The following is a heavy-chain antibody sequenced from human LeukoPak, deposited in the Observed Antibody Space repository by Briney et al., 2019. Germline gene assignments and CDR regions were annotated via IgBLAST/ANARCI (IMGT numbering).Heavy chain of an antibody. CDR3: ARATVNHYYYYYYMDV. Sequence: GASVKVSCKASGYTFTGYFMHWVRQAPGQGLQWMGWIHPNSGGTNYAQKFQGRVTITADESTSTAYMELSSLRSEDTAVYYCARATVNHYYYYYYMDVWGKGTTVTISS. D-gene: IGHD4-17*01. V-gene: IGHV1-2*02. CDR2: IHPNSGGT. J-gene: IGHJ6*03. CDR1: GYTFTGYF.